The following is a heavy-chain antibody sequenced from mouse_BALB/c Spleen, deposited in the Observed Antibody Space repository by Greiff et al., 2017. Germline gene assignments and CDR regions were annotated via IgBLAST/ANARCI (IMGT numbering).Heavy chain of an antibody. CDR1: GYTFTSYW. J-gene: IGHJ1*01. CDR2: INPSTGYT. D-gene: IGHD3-1*01. CDR3: ARSTRYFDV. V-gene: IGHV1-7*01. Sequence: VQLVESGAELAKPGASVKMSCKASGYTFTSYWMHWVKQRPGQGLEWIGYINPSTGYTEYNQKFKDKATLTADKSSSTAYMQLSSLTSEDSAVYYCARSTRYFDVWGAGTTVTVSS.